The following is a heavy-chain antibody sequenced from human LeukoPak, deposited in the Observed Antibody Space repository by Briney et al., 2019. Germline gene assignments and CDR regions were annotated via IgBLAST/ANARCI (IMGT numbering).Heavy chain of an antibody. V-gene: IGHV3-9*01. Sequence: GRSLRLSCAASGLTFDDYAMHWVRQAPGKGLEWVSGISWNSGSIGYADSVKGRFTISRDNAKNSLFLQMNSLRAEDTALYYCARDPYGTLAAAGTLGSYMDVWGKGTTVTVSS. CDR2: ISWNSGSI. D-gene: IGHD6-13*01. J-gene: IGHJ6*03. CDR3: ARDPYGTLAAAGTLGSYMDV. CDR1: GLTFDDYA.